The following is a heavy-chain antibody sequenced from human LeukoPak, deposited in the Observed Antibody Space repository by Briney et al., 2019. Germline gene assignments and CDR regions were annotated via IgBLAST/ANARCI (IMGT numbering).Heavy chain of an antibody. V-gene: IGHV4-4*07. CDR3: ARDPHDSSGHYAGFDY. Sequence: SETLSLTCTVSGGSISSYYWSWIRQPAGRGLEWIGRIYTSGSSNYNPSLNSRVTMSVDTSKNQFSLNLSSVTAADTAVYYCARDPHDSSGHYAGFDYWGQGTLVTASS. CDR1: GGSISSYY. CDR2: IYTSGSS. D-gene: IGHD3-22*01. J-gene: IGHJ4*02.